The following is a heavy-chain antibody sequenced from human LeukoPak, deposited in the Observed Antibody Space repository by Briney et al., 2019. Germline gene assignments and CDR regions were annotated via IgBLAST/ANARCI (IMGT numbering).Heavy chain of an antibody. CDR1: GFTFSSYA. CDR3: ARDGGYAREVRGSLDY. J-gene: IGHJ4*02. D-gene: IGHD5-12*01. CDR2: ISSNGGST. V-gene: IGHV3-64*01. Sequence: GGSLRLSCAASGFTFSSYAMHWVRQAPGKGLEYVSAISSNGGSTYYANSVKGRFTISRDNSKNTLYLQMGSLRAEDMAVYYCARDGGYAREVRGSLDYWGQETLVTVSS.